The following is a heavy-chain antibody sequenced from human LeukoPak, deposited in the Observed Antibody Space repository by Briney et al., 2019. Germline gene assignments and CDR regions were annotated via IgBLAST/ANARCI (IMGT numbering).Heavy chain of an antibody. CDR2: INHSGST. Sequence: SETLSLTCAVYGGSFSGYYWSWIRQPPGKGLEWIWEINHSGSTNYNPSLKSRVTISVDTSKNQFSLKLRSVTAADTAVYYCARGRFGYSSGWSPGYNWFDPWGQGTLVTVSS. J-gene: IGHJ5*02. CDR3: ARGRFGYSSGWSPGYNWFDP. CDR1: GGSFSGYY. D-gene: IGHD6-19*01. V-gene: IGHV4-34*01.